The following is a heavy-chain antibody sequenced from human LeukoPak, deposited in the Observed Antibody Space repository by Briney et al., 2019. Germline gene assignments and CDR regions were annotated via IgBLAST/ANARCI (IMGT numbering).Heavy chain of an antibody. J-gene: IGHJ4*02. V-gene: IGHV4-4*07. D-gene: IGHD5-24*01. CDR2: IYTSGST. CDR3: ASSRPVEMATIVFDY. CDR1: GGSISSYY. Sequence: PSETLSLTCTVSGGSISSYYWSWIRQPAGKGLEWLGRIYTSGSTNYNPSLKSRVTMSVDTPKNQFSLKLSSVTAADTAVYYCASSRPVEMATIVFDYWGQGTLVTVSS.